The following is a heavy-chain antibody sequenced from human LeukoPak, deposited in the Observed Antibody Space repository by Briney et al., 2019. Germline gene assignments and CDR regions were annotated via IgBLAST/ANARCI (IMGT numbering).Heavy chain of an antibody. D-gene: IGHD2-15*01. CDR2: INHSGST. J-gene: IGHJ4*02. Sequence: SETLSLTCAVYGGSFSGYYWSWIRQPPGKGLEWIGEINHSGSTNYNPSLKSRVTISVDTSKNQFSLKLYSVTAADTAVYYCAKDSLSGYFFDSWGQGTLVTVSS. CDR3: AKDSLSGYFFDS. V-gene: IGHV4-34*01. CDR1: GGSFSGYY.